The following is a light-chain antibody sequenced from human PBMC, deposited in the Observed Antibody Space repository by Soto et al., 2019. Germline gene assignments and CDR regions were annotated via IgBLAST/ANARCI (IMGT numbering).Light chain of an antibody. CDR2: EVS. Sequence: QSALTQPPSASGSPGQSVTISCTGTSSDVGGYNYVSWYQQHPGKAPKLMIYEVSKRPSRVPDRFSGYKSGNTASLSVSGLQAEAAAESYCSSYAGSKNLVFGGGTQLTVL. V-gene: IGLV2-8*01. J-gene: IGLJ2*01. CDR3: SSYAGSKNLV. CDR1: SSDVGGYNY.